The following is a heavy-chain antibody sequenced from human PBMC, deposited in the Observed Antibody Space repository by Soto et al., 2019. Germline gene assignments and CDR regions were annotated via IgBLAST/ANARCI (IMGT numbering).Heavy chain of an antibody. CDR1: GGSISSGDYY. J-gene: IGHJ4*02. CDR3: ARDDGDTAMAHYFDY. D-gene: IGHD5-18*01. V-gene: IGHV4-30-4*01. CDR2: IYYSGST. Sequence: SETLSLTCTVSGGSISSGDYYWSWIRQPPGKGLEWIGYIYYSGSTYYNPSLKSRVTISVDTSKNQFSLKLSSVTAADTAVYYCARDDGDTAMAHYFDYWGQGTLVTVSS.